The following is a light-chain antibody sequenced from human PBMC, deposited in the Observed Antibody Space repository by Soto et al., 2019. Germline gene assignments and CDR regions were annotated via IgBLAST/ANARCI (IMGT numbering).Light chain of an antibody. J-gene: IGKJ1*01. V-gene: IGKV3-15*01. CDR1: QSVSSN. CDR2: GAS. CDR3: QKYNNWPWT. Sequence: EIVMTQSPATLSVSPGERATLSCRASQSVSSNLAWYQQKPGQAPRRLIYGASTRATGIPARFSGSGSGTEFTLTISSLQSEDFAVYYCQKYNNWPWTFGQGTKVEIK.